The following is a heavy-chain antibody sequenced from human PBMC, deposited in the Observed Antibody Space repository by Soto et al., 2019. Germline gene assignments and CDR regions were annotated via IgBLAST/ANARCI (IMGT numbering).Heavy chain of an antibody. Sequence: QVQLQQWGAGLLKPSETLSLTCAVYGGSFSGYYWSWIRQPPGKGLEWIGEINHSGSNNYNPSLKSRVTRSVDTSKNPFSLKRSSVTAADTAVYYWARDRSTVTPSKNLYYWGQGTLVTVSS. CDR3: ARDRSTVTPSKNLYY. J-gene: IGHJ4*02. CDR2: INHSGSN. V-gene: IGHV4-34*01. CDR1: GGSFSGYY. D-gene: IGHD4-17*01.